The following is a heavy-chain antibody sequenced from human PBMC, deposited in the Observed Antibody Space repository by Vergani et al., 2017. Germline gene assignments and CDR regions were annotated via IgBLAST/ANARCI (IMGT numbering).Heavy chain of an antibody. J-gene: IGHJ5*02. V-gene: IGHV4-31*03. D-gene: IGHD3-9*01. CDR3: ASSGYIFNWFDP. Sequence: QVQLQESGPGLVKPSQTLSLTCTVSGGSISSGGYYWSWIRQHPGKGLEWIGYIYYSGSTYYNPALTSRVTISVDTSKNPFSLKLSSVTAADTAVYYCASSGYIFNWFDPWGQGTLVTVSS. CDR1: GGSISSGGYY. CDR2: IYYSGST.